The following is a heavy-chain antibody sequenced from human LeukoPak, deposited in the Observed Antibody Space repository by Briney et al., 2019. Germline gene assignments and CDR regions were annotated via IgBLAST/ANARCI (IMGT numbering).Heavy chain of an antibody. CDR1: GFTFSSYG. D-gene: IGHD6-19*01. V-gene: IGHV3-23*01. CDR2: ISGSDGST. CDR3: AKETAVGVVDY. Sequence: GGTLRLSCAASGFTFSSYGMSWVRQAPGKGLEWVSAISGSDGSTYYADSVKGRFTISRDNSKNTLYLQMNSLRAEDTAVYYCAKETAVGVVDYWGQGTLVTVSS. J-gene: IGHJ4*02.